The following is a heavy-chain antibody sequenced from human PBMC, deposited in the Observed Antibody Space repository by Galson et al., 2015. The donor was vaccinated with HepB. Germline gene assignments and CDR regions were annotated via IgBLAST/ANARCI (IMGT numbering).Heavy chain of an antibody. Sequence: QSGAEVKKPGESLKISCKGSGYSFTSYWIGWVRQMPGKGLEWMGIIYPGDSDTRYSPSFQGQVTISADKSISTAYLQWSSLKASDTAMYYCARLTELNYGSGHYYYYGMDVWGQGTTVTVSS. D-gene: IGHD3-10*01. CDR2: IYPGDSDT. J-gene: IGHJ6*02. CDR1: GYSFTSYW. CDR3: ARLTELNYGSGHYYYYGMDV. V-gene: IGHV5-51*01.